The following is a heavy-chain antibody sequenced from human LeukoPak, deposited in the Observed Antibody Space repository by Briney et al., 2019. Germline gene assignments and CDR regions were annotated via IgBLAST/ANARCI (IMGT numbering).Heavy chain of an antibody. CDR2: IYPDDSHT. J-gene: IGHJ5*01. Sequence: GESLKISCRGSGYIFSNYWIGWVRPMPGKGLEWMGIIYPDDSHTRYSPSLQGQVTISVDKSISTAYLQWSSLKASDTAIYYCVRLALNQRVINWFDSWGQGTLVTVSS. V-gene: IGHV5-51*01. CDR3: VRLALNQRVINWFDS. D-gene: IGHD3-16*02. CDR1: GYIFSNYW.